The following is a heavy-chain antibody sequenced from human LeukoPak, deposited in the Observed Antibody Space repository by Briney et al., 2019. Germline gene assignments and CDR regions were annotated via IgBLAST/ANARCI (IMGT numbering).Heavy chain of an antibody. CDR1: GYTFTGYY. CDR3: ARSRYGSGSYSY. V-gene: IGHV1-2*02. CDR2: ISPNSGGT. J-gene: IGHJ4*02. D-gene: IGHD3-10*01. Sequence: SVKVSCKASGYTFTGYYMHWVRQAPGQGLEWMGWISPNSGGTNYAQKFQGRVTMTRDTSISTAYMELSRLRSDDTAVYYCARSRYGSGSYSYWGQGTLVTVSS.